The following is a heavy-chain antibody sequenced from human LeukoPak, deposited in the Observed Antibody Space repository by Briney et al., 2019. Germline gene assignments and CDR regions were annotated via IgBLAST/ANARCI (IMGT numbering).Heavy chain of an antibody. CDR2: ISYDGSNK. CDR1: GFTFSNHA. D-gene: IGHD3-3*01. CDR3: AKEGYDFWSGYYMGYYYCGMDV. Sequence: PGGSLRLSCAASGFTFSNHAMNWVRQAPGKGLEWVAVISYDGSNKYYADSVKGRFTISRDNSKNTLYLQMNSLRAEDTAVYYCAKEGYDFWSGYYMGYYYCGMDVWGQGTTVTVSS. V-gene: IGHV3-30*04. J-gene: IGHJ6*02.